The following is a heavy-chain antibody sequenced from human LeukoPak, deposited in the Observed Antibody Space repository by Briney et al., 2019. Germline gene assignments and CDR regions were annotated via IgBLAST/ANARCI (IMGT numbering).Heavy chain of an antibody. CDR1: GYTFTGYY. D-gene: IGHD3-10*01. CDR2: INPNSGGT. J-gene: IGHJ5*02. CDR3: AREGTVLWFGELSHPGGFDP. Sequence: ASVKVSCKASGYTFTGYYMHWVRQAPGQGLEWMGWINPNSGGTNYAQKFQGRVTMTRDTSISTAYMELSRLRSDDTAVYYCAREGTVLWFGELSHPGGFDPWGQGTLVTVSS. V-gene: IGHV1-2*02.